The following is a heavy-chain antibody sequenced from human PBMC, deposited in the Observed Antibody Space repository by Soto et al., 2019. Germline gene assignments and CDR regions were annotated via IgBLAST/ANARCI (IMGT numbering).Heavy chain of an antibody. V-gene: IGHV4-30-2*01. CDR3: ARDPAP. CDR1: GGSISSGGYS. Sequence: PSETLSLTCAVSGGSISSGGYSWSWIRQPPGKGLEWIGYMYHSGSTYYNPSLKSRVTISMDTSKNQFSLKLSSVTVADTAVYYCARDPAPWGQGALVTVSS. J-gene: IGHJ5*02. CDR2: MYHSGST.